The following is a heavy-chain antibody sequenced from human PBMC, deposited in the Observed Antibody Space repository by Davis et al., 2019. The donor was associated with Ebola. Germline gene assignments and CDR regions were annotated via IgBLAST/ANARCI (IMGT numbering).Heavy chain of an antibody. J-gene: IGHJ5*02. D-gene: IGHD1-7*01. CDR1: GFSFNSYW. Sequence: GESLKISCAASGFSFNSYWMSWVRQTPGKGLEWVAFIWFDGRNAHYIDSVKGRFNIFRDNSKNTLYLQMNSLRPEDTAVYYCARPTGTTSGNWFDPWGQGTLVTVSS. CDR2: IWFDGRNA. CDR3: ARPTGTTSGNWFDP. V-gene: IGHV3-33*08.